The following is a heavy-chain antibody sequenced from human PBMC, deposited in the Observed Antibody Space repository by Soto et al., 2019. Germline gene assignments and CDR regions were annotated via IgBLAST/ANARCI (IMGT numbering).Heavy chain of an antibody. D-gene: IGHD5-18*01. CDR2: ISASTITS. J-gene: IGHJ4*02. CDR3: ARDAGTFDRRYSYGTPIDY. V-gene: IGHV3-23*01. CDR1: GFTFRKYA. Sequence: PGGSLRLSCAASGFTFRKYAMRWVRQAPGKGLEWVSAISASTITSYYADSVKGRFTISRDNSKNTLYLQMNGLRAEDTAVYYCARDAGTFDRRYSYGTPIDYSGQGILVTVSS.